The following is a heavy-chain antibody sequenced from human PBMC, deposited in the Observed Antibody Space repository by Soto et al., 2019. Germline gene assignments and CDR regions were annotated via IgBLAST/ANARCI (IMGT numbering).Heavy chain of an antibody. D-gene: IGHD4-17*01. Sequence: GGSLRLSCAATGFTFTAYWVHWVRQAPGKGLEWVARFKSDGSGTNYTDSVKGRFTISRDNAAYAVYLQMNNLRVEDTAVYYCAKDAVAGDGVWLAHAWGRGTAVPVSS. V-gene: IGHV3-74*01. CDR2: FKSDGSGT. J-gene: IGHJ5*02. CDR3: AKDAVAGDGVWLAHA. CDR1: GFTFTAYW.